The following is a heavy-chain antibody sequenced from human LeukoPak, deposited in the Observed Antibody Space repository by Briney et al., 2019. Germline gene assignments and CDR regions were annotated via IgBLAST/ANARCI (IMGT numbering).Heavy chain of an antibody. CDR3: ARNFPGRTEDV. J-gene: IGHJ6*04. V-gene: IGHV4-59*01. CDR1: GDSMSPYF. CDR2: IYQTTT. D-gene: IGHD1-14*01. Sequence: SETLSLTCTVSGDSMSPYFWTWVRQSPGKGLEWVGYIYQTTTTYNPSLKGRVTISTDMSQNQLSLKATSVTAADTAVYYCARNFPGRTEDVWGKGTTVIVSS.